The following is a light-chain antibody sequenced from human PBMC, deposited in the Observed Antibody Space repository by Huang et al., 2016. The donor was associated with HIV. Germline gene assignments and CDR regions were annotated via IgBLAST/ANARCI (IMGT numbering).Light chain of an antibody. J-gene: IGKJ1*01. Sequence: EIVLTQSPATLSLSPGERATLSCRANQSVSNYFTWYQQKPGQTPRLLLYDASNRATGIPARVSGSGSGTDFTLTISSLEPEDFAVYYCQQRSMTFGQGTKVEIK. CDR3: QQRSMT. V-gene: IGKV3-11*01. CDR1: QSVSNY. CDR2: DAS.